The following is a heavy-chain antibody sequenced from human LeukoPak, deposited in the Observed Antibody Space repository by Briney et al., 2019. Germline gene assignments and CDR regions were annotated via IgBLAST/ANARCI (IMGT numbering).Heavy chain of an antibody. CDR3: ARFGYVAAVDL. CDR2: INPAGTET. CDR1: GFSLSAYW. D-gene: IGHD2-15*01. V-gene: IGHV3-7*01. J-gene: IGHJ4*02. Sequence: GGSPRLSCAASGFSLSAYWMTWVRQAPGTGLEWVANINPAGTETYYVDPVKGRFTISRDNAKNLLYLQMNSLRAEDTAVYYCARFGYVAAVDLWGQGTLVTVSS.